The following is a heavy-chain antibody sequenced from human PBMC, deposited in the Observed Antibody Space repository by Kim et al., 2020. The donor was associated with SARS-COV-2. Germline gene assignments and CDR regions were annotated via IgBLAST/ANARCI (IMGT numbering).Heavy chain of an antibody. V-gene: IGHV3-53*01. Sequence: GGSLRLSCAASGFTVSSNYMSWVRQAPGKGLEWVSVIYSGGSTYYADSVKGRFTISRDNSKNTLYLQMNSLRAEDTAVYYCAREIFAAMVTLRGGGDAFDIWGQGTMVTVSS. CDR1: GFTVSSNY. CDR3: AREIFAAMVTLRGGGDAFDI. D-gene: IGHD5-18*01. CDR2: IYSGGST. J-gene: IGHJ3*02.